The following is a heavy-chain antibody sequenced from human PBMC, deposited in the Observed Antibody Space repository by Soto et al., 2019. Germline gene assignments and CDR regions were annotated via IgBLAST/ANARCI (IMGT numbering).Heavy chain of an antibody. J-gene: IGHJ6*02. V-gene: IGHV6-1*01. D-gene: IGHD6-13*01. CDR1: GDSVSSNSAA. Sequence: LSQTLSLTCAISGDSVSSNSAAWNWIRQSPSRGLEWLGRTYYRSKWYNDYAVSVKSRITINPDTSKNQFSLQLNSVTPEDTAVYYCARGGGQQLVQAEGDGMDVWGQGTTVTVSS. CDR2: TYYRSKWYN. CDR3: ARGGGQQLVQAEGDGMDV.